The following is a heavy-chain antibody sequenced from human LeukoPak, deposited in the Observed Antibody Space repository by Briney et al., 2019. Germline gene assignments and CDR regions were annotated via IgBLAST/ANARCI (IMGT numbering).Heavy chain of an antibody. D-gene: IGHD3-16*01. CDR2: ISGDGGST. J-gene: IGHJ4*02. V-gene: IGHV3-23*01. CDR3: AGDTPPGGDYYFDY. Sequence: GGSLRLSCAASGFTISIYAMSWVRQAPGEGLEWVSAISGDGGSTYYAASVKGRFTISRDNSKNTLYLQMNSLRAEDTAVYYCAGDTPPGGDYYFDYWGQGTLVIVSS. CDR1: GFTISIYA.